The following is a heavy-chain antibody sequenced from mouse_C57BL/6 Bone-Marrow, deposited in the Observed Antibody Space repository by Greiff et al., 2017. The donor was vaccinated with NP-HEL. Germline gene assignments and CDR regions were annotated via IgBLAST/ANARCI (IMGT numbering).Heavy chain of an antibody. CDR1: GYTFTDYE. D-gene: IGHD1-1*01. Sequence: QVQLKQSGAELVRPGASVTLSCKASGYTFTDYEMHWVKQTPVHGLEWIGAIDPETGGTAYNQKFKGKAILTAAKSSSTAYMELRSLTSEDSAVYYCTRRNYYYGSRDYWGQGTTLTVSS. CDR2: IDPETGGT. J-gene: IGHJ2*01. CDR3: TRRNYYYGSRDY. V-gene: IGHV1-15*01.